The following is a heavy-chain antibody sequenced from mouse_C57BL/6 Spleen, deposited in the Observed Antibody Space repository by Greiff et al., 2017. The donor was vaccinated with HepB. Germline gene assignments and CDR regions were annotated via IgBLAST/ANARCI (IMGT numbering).Heavy chain of an antibody. CDR3: SITTVVATDWYFDV. J-gene: IGHJ1*03. CDR2: IWRGGST. CDR1: GFSLTSYG. V-gene: IGHV2-5*01. D-gene: IGHD1-1*01. Sequence: VKLMESGPGLVQPSQSLSITCTVSGFSLTSYGVHWVRQSPGKGLEWLGVIWRGGSTDYNAAFMSRLSITKDNSKSQVFFKMNSLQADDTAIYYCSITTVVATDWYFDVWGTGTTVTVSS.